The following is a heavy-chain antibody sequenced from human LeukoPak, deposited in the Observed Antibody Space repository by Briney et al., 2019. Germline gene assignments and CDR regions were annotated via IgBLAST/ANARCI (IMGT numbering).Heavy chain of an antibody. Sequence: GGSLRLSCVASGFSLSGYWMNWVRQAPGKGLEWVSSISTSSSYIYYADSVKGRFTISRDNAKNSLYLQMNSLRAEDTAVYYCARFATYGSGTYAFDYWGQGTLVTVSS. CDR3: ARFATYGSGTYAFDY. CDR1: GFSLSGYW. J-gene: IGHJ4*02. CDR2: ISTSSSYI. D-gene: IGHD3-10*01. V-gene: IGHV3-21*01.